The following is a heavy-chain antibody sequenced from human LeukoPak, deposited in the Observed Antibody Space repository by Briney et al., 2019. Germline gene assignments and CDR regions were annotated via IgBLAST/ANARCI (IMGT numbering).Heavy chain of an antibody. CDR2: IQQEGSEK. J-gene: IGHJ4*02. D-gene: IGHD6-19*01. CDR3: ARVTAGCV. Sequence: GGSLRLSCAASGFTLRSFWMSWVRPAPGKGPGWVANIQQEGSEKYYVDSVKGRFTTSRDNAKNTLYLKINDLRAEDRAVCFGARVTAGCVWGQGTLVTVSS. V-gene: IGHV3-7*01. CDR1: GFTLRSFW.